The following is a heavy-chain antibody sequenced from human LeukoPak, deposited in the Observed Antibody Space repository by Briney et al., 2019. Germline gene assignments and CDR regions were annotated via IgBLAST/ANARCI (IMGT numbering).Heavy chain of an antibody. J-gene: IGHJ4*02. D-gene: IGHD4-23*01. CDR2: INHSGST. Sequence: SETLSLTCAVYGGSFSGYYWSWIRQPPGKGLEWIGEINHSGSTNYNPSLKSRVTISVDTSKNQFSLKLSSVTAADTAVYYCARRGGNSAYFDYWGQGTLVTVSS. CDR1: GGSFSGYY. CDR3: ARRGGNSAYFDY. V-gene: IGHV4-34*01.